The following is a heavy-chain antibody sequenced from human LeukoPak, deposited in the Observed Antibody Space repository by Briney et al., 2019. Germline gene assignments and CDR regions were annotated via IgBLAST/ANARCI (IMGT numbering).Heavy chain of an antibody. CDR1: GGSISSSSYY. CDR3: ARRASYYGSGSYYKNWFDP. J-gene: IGHJ5*02. D-gene: IGHD3-10*01. Sequence: PSETLSLTCTVSGGSISSSSYYWGWIRQPPGKGLEWIGGIYYSGSTYYNPSLKSRVTISVDTSKNQFSLKLSSVTAADTAVYYCARRASYYGSGSYYKNWFDPWGQGTLVTVSS. CDR2: IYYSGST. V-gene: IGHV4-39*07.